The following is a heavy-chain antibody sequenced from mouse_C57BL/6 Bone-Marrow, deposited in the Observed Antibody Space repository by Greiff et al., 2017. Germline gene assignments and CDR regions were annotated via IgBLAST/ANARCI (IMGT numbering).Heavy chain of an antibody. V-gene: IGHV5-2*01. CDR2: INSDGGST. CDR1: EYEFPSHD. CDR3: ASEGPMITTVAY. D-gene: IGHD2-4*01. Sequence: EVQRVESGGGLVQPGESLKLSCESNEYEFPSHDMSWVRKTPEKRLELVAAINSDGGSTYYPDTMERRFIISRDNTKKILYLQMSSLRSEDTALYYCASEGPMITTVAYWGQGTLVTVSA. J-gene: IGHJ3*01.